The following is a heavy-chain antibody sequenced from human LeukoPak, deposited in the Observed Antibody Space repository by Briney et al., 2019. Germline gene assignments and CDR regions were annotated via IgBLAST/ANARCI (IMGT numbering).Heavy chain of an antibody. D-gene: IGHD3-10*01. V-gene: IGHV5-51*01. CDR1: GYSFTSYW. CDR3: ARQGLWFGEANWFDP. Sequence: GESLKISRKGSGYSFTSYWIGWVRQMPGKGLEWMGIIYPCDSDTRYSTSFQGQVTISADKSISTAYLQWSSLKVSDTAMYYCARQGLWFGEANWFDPWGQGTLVTVSS. CDR2: IYPCDSDT. J-gene: IGHJ5*02.